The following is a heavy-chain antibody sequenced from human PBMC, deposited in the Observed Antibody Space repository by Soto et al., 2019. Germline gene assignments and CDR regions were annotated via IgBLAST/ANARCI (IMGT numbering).Heavy chain of an antibody. D-gene: IGHD3-9*01. CDR2: ISYDGSNK. V-gene: IGHV3-30*18. J-gene: IGHJ4*02. CDR3: AKDQEMRYFDWLFDY. CDR1: GFTFSSYG. Sequence: GGSLRLSCAASGFTFSSYGMHWVRQAPGKGLEWVAVISYDGSNKYYADSVKGRFTISRDNSKNTRYLQMNSLRAEDTAVDYCAKDQEMRYFDWLFDYWGQGTLVTVSS.